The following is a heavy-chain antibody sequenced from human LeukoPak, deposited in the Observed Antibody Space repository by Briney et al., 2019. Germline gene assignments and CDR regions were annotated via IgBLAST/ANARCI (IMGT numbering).Heavy chain of an antibody. Sequence: GGSLRLSCAASGFTFSNYNMNWVRQAPGKGLEWVSSIVTGGTYTHYADSVKGRFTISRDNAKNSLNLQMTRLRAEDTAVYYCARETRVYSDFWSGYSNWGQGTLVTVSS. V-gene: IGHV3-21*01. CDR2: IVTGGTYT. J-gene: IGHJ4*02. CDR1: GFTFSNYN. D-gene: IGHD3-3*01. CDR3: ARETRVYSDFWSGYSN.